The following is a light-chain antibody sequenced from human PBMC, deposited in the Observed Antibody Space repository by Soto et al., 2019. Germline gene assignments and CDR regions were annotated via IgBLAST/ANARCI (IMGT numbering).Light chain of an antibody. CDR1: TTDARDYNY. CDR2: DVT. CDR3: CSSAGGYAFYV. Sequence: QCALTQPRSVSGSRGQSVTISCTGTTTDARDYNYVSWYQQHPGKAPKLLIYDVTKRPSGVPDRFSGSKSGKTASLTISGLQAEDEADYYCCSSAGGYAFYVLGTGTKLTVL. J-gene: IGLJ1*01. V-gene: IGLV2-11*01.